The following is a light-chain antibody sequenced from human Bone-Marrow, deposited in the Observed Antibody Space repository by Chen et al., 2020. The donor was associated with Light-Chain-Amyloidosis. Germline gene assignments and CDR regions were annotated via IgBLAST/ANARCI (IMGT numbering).Light chain of an antibody. J-gene: IGLJ3*02. V-gene: IGLV3-21*02. CDR3: QVWDRSSDRPV. CDR2: DDS. Sequence: SYVLTQPSSVSVAPGQTATIACGGNNIGSTSVHWYQQTPGQAPLLVVYDDSDRPSGIPERLSGSSSGNTATLTSSRVEDGDEADYYCQVWDRSSDRPVFGGGTKLTVL. CDR1: NIGSTS.